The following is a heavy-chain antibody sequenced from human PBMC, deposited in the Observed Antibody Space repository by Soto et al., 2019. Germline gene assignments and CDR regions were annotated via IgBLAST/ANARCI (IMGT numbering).Heavy chain of an antibody. CDR2: INAGNGNT. D-gene: IGHD6-13*01. V-gene: IGHV1-3*01. Sequence: ASVKVSCKASGYTFTSYAMHWVRQAPGQRLEWMGWINAGNGNTKYSQKFQGRVTITRDTSASTAYMELSSLRSEDTAVYYCARDVQQLVSGLGSGPTDYWGQGTLVTVS. CDR1: GYTFTSYA. J-gene: IGHJ4*02. CDR3: ARDVQQLVSGLGSGPTDY.